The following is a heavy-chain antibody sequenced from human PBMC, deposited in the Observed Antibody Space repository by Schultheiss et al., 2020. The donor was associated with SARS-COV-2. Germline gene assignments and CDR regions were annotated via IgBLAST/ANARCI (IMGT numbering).Heavy chain of an antibody. V-gene: IGHV4-61*01. J-gene: IGHJ3*02. CDR2: IYHSGST. CDR3: ARRPDPGAFDI. CDR1: GGSVSSGSYY. Sequence: SETLSLTCTVSGGSVSSGSYYWSWIRQPPGKGLEWIGYIYHSGSTYYNPSLKSRVTISVDRSKNQFSLKLSSVTAADTAVYYCARRPDPGAFDIWGQGTTVTVSS.